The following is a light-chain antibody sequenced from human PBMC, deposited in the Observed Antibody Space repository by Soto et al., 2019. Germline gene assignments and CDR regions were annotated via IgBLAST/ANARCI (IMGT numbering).Light chain of an antibody. CDR3: QQYRA. J-gene: IGKJ1*01. CDR2: KAS. V-gene: IGKV1-5*03. Sequence: DIQMTQSPSTLSAYVGDRVTITCRASQSISSWLAWYQQKPGKAPKLLIYKASSLESGVPSRFSGSVSGTEFTLTISFLQPDDFATYLCQQYRALGQDTSVDIK. CDR1: QSISSW.